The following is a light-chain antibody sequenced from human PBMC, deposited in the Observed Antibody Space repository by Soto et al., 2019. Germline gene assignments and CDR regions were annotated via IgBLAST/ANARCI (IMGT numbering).Light chain of an antibody. V-gene: IGKV1-5*01. CDR2: DVS. Sequence: DIQMTQSPSTLSGSVGDRVTITCRASQSISSWLAWYQQKPGKAPYLLISDVSSLERGVPSRFSGSGSGTEFTLTISSMQPDDFATFYCQQYNGYSRTFGQGTKVDIK. CDR1: QSISSW. J-gene: IGKJ1*01. CDR3: QQYNGYSRT.